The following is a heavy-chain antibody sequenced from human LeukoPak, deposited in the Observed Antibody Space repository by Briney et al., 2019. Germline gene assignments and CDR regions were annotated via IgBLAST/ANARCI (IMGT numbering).Heavy chain of an antibody. CDR2: FYCSGST. CDR3: ARLRSPVTILYYFDY. CDR1: GGSISSSTYC. V-gene: IGHV4-39*01. D-gene: IGHD4-17*01. J-gene: IGHJ4*02. Sequence: SETPSLTCTVSGGSISSSTYCWGWIRQPPGKGLEWIGSFYCSGSTYYNPSLKSRVTISVDTSKDQFSLKLSSVTAADTAVYYCARLRSPVTILYYFDYWGQGTLVTVSS.